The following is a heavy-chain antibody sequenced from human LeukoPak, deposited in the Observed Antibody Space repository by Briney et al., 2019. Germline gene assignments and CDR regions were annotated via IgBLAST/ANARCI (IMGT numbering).Heavy chain of an antibody. CDR1: GGSFSGYY. CDR3: ATGFGELLRYWFDP. D-gene: IGHD3-10*01. CDR2: INHSGST. Sequence: SETPSLTCAVYGGSFSGYYWSWIRQPPGKGLEWIGEINHSGSTNYNPSLKSRVTISVDTSKNQFSLKLSSVTAADTAVYYCATGFGELLRYWFDPWGQGTLVTVSS. V-gene: IGHV4-34*01. J-gene: IGHJ5*02.